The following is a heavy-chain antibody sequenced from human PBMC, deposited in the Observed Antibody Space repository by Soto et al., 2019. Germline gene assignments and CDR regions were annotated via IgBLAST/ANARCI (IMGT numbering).Heavy chain of an antibody. V-gene: IGHV3-11*01. CDR3: ARDGLDYYGLDV. Sequence: QVQLVESGEGLVKPGESLNLSCAASGFTLSDYYLPWFRRPPGKGLEWISYISSTGGTVNYADSVKGRFTISRDNIKNSLFLQMTSLRDEDTAVYYCARDGLDYYGLDVWGQGTTVTVSS. CDR1: GFTLSDYY. J-gene: IGHJ6*02. CDR2: ISSTGGTV.